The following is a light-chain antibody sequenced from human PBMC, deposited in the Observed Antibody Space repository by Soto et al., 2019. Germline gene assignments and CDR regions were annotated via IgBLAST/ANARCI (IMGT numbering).Light chain of an antibody. CDR3: SSYTNKNTWV. CDR1: IDDVTAYYR. Sequence: QSVLTQPPSVSGSPGQSVTISCSGTIDDVTAYYRVSWYQQTPGTAPKLMIYDVSNRPSGVPDRFSGSRSGNTASLTISGLQAEDEGDYYCSSYTNKNTWVFGGGTQLTVL. V-gene: IGLV2-18*02. CDR2: DVS. J-gene: IGLJ3*02.